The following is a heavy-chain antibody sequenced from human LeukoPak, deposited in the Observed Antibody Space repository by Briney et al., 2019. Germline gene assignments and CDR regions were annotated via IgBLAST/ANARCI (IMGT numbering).Heavy chain of an antibody. CDR3: TTEYGDYVEEGGY. CDR2: ISGSGGST. Sequence: GGYLRLSCAASGFTFSSYAMSWVRQAPGKGLEWVSAISGSGGSTYYADSVKGRFTISRDNSKNTLYLQMNSLKTEDTAVYYCTTEYGDYVEEGGYWGQGTLVTVSS. D-gene: IGHD4-17*01. J-gene: IGHJ4*02. CDR1: GFTFSSYA. V-gene: IGHV3-23*01.